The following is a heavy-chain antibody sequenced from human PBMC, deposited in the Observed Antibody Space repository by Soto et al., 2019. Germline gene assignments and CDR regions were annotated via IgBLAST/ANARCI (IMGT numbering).Heavy chain of an antibody. D-gene: IGHD2-21*02. CDR2: IYYSGST. V-gene: IGHV4-59*01. Sequence: SETLSLTCTVSGGSISSYYWSWIRQPPGKGLEWIGYIYYSGSTNYNPSLKSRVTISVDTSKNQFSLKLSSVTAADTAVYYCARVLTDCGGDCYPFDYWGQGTLVTVSS. J-gene: IGHJ4*02. CDR1: GGSISSYY. CDR3: ARVLTDCGGDCYPFDY.